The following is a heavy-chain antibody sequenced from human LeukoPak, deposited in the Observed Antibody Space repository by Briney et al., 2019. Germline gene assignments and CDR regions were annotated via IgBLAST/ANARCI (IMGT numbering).Heavy chain of an antibody. Sequence: AGGSLRLSCAASGFTFSGYSMNWVRQAPGKGLEWVSYISSSSSTIYYADSVKGRFTISRDNAKNSLYLQMNSLRDEDTAVYYCARGQTPYDILTGSDAFDIWGQGTMVTVSS. CDR1: GFTFSGYS. CDR2: ISSSSSTI. J-gene: IGHJ3*02. CDR3: ARGQTPYDILTGSDAFDI. D-gene: IGHD3-9*01. V-gene: IGHV3-48*02.